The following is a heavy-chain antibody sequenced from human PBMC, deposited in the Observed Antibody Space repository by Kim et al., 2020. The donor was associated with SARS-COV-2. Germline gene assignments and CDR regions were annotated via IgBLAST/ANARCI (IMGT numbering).Heavy chain of an antibody. Sequence: SETLSLTCTVSGGSISSSSYYWGWIRQPPGKGLEWIGSIYYSGSTYYNPSLKSRVTISVDTSKNQFSLKLSSVTAADTAVYYCARHTPVKLGQGAFDIWGQGTMVTVSS. V-gene: IGHV4-39*01. CDR3: ARHTPVKLGQGAFDI. D-gene: IGHD6-6*01. CDR2: IYYSGST. CDR1: GGSISSSSYY. J-gene: IGHJ3*02.